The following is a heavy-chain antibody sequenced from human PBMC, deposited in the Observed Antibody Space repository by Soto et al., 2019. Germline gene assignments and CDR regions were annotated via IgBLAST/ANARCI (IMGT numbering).Heavy chain of an antibody. CDR1: GYTFTSYA. J-gene: IGHJ6*02. Sequence: QVQLVQSGAEVKKPGASVKVSCKASGYTFTSYAMHWVRQAPGQRLEWMGWINAGNGNTKYSQMFQGRVTITRDTSASTAYMELSSLRSEDTAVYYCARDQFTMVRGVTYYYYGMDVWGQGTTVTVSS. D-gene: IGHD3-10*01. CDR3: ARDQFTMVRGVTYYYYGMDV. CDR2: INAGNGNT. V-gene: IGHV1-3*01.